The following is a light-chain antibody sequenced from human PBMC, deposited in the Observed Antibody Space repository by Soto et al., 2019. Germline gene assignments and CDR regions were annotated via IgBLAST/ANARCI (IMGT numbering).Light chain of an antibody. J-gene: IGKJ4*01. Sequence: EIVMTQSPATLSVSPGERATLSCMASQSVSSNLAWYQQKPGQAPRLLIYGASTRATGIPARFSGSGSGTEFTLTISSLQSEDFAVYHCQQYNNWPPTFGGGTKVEIK. CDR2: GAS. CDR3: QQYNNWPPT. V-gene: IGKV3-15*01. CDR1: QSVSSN.